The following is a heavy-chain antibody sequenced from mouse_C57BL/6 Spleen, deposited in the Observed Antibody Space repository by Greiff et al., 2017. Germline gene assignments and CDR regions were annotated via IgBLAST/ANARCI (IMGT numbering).Heavy chain of an antibody. D-gene: IGHD1-1*01. CDR3: TGEDYYGSRGYFDV. J-gene: IGHJ1*03. Sequence: EVKLMESGGGLVQPGGSMKLSCVASGFTFSNYWMNWVRQSPEKGLEWVAQIRLKSDNYATHYAESVKGRFTISRDDSKSSVYLQMNNLRAEDTGIYYCTGEDYYGSRGYFDVWGTGTTVTVSS. CDR1: GFTFSNYW. V-gene: IGHV6-3*01. CDR2: IRLKSDNYAT.